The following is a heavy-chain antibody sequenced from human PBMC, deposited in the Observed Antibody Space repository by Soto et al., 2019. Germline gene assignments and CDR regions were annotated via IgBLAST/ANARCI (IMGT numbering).Heavy chain of an antibody. CDR1: GYTFTSYG. V-gene: IGHV1-18*01. CDR3: ARLGYCSSTSCYSKRNWFDP. D-gene: IGHD2-2*01. CDR2: ISAYNGNT. Sequence: ASVKVSCKASGYTFTSYGISWVRQAPGQGLEWMGWISAYNGNTNYAQKLQGRVTMTPDTSTSTAYMELRSLRSDETAVYYCARLGYCSSTSCYSKRNWFDPWGQGTLVTVSS. J-gene: IGHJ5*02.